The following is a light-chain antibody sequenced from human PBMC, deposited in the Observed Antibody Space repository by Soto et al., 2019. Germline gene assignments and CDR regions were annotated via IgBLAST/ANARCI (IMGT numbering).Light chain of an antibody. CDR1: QSVSSSY. J-gene: IGKJ1*01. CDR3: QQYGSSSWT. V-gene: IGKV3-20*01. Sequence: EMVLTQYPGTLSLSPGDRATLSCRASQSVSSSYLAWYQQKPGQAPRLLIYGASSRATGIPDRFSGSGSGTDFTLTISRLEPEDFAVYYCQQYGSSSWTFGQGTKVAIK. CDR2: GAS.